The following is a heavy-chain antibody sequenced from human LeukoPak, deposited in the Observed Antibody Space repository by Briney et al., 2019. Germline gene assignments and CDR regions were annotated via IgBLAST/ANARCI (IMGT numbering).Heavy chain of an antibody. Sequence: GGSLRLSCAASGFTFSNYEMDWVRQAPGKGLEWVSYISRSSSTIYYADSVKGRFTISRDNAKNSLYLQMNSLRAEDTAVYYWARKGHTYYYDSSGYVDYWGQGTLVT. J-gene: IGHJ4*02. CDR1: GFTFSNYE. V-gene: IGHV3-48*03. D-gene: IGHD3-22*01. CDR3: ARKGHTYYYDSSGYVDY. CDR2: ISRSSSTI.